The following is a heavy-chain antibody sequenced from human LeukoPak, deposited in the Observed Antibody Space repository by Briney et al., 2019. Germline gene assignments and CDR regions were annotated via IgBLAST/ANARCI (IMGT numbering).Heavy chain of an antibody. CDR3: ARVRLRWYYFDY. CDR2: IIPIFGTA. J-gene: IGHJ4*02. V-gene: IGHV1-69*05. D-gene: IGHD4-23*01. CDR1: GVTFSSYA. Sequence: ASVKVSCKASGVTFSSYAISWVRQAPGQGLEWMGGIIPIFGTANYAQKFQGRVTITTDESTSTAYMELSSLRSEDTAVYYCARVRLRWYYFDYWGQGTLVTVSS.